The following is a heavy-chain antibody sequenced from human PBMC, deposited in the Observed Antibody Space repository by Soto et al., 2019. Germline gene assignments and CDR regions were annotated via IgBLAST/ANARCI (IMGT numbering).Heavy chain of an antibody. V-gene: IGHV4-39*01. CDR1: GGSISSSSYY. Sequence: SETLSLTCTVSGGSISSSSYYWGWIRQPPGKGLEWIGSIYYSGSTYYNPSLKSRVTISVDTSKNQFSLKLSSVTAADTAVYYCARHAGSSYYYGMDVWGQGTTVTVSS. D-gene: IGHD6-6*01. J-gene: IGHJ6*02. CDR3: ARHAGSSYYYGMDV. CDR2: IYYSGST.